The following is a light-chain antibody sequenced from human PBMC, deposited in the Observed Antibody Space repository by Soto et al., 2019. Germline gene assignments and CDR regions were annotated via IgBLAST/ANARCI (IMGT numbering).Light chain of an antibody. CDR3: QQYNNWPPWT. J-gene: IGKJ2*02. V-gene: IGKV3-15*01. CDR1: QSVSSN. CDR2: GAS. Sequence: EIVMTQSPATLSVSPGERATLSCRASQSVSSNLAWHQQKPDQAPRLLIYGASTRATGIPARFSGSGSGTEFTLTISSLQSEDFAVYYCQQYNNWPPWTFGQGTKLEIK.